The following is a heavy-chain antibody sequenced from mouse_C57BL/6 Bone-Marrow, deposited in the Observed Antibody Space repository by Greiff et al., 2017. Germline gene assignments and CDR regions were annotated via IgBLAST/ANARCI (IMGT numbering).Heavy chain of an antibody. V-gene: IGHV1-63*01. D-gene: IGHD1-1*01. J-gene: IGHJ1*03. CDR2: IYPGGGYT. CDR3: ARVLYGSSYDWYFDV. Sequence: QVQLKESGAELVRPGTSVKMSCKASGYTFTNYWIGWAKQRPGHGLEWIGDIYPGGGYTNYNEKFKGKATLTADKSSSTAYMQFRSLTSEDSAIYYCARVLYGSSYDWYFDVWGTGTTVTVSS. CDR1: GYTFTNYW.